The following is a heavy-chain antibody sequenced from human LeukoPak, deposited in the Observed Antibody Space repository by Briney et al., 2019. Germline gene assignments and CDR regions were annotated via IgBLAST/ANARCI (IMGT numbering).Heavy chain of an antibody. Sequence: SETLSLTCAVYGGSFSYYYWSWFRQPPGKGLEWIGEINDRGSTNHNPSLKSRVTISVDTSKNEFSLKLSSVTAADTAVYYCARVPRTGGRNWIDPWGQGTLVTVSS. CDR3: ARVPRTGGRNWIDP. CDR1: GGSFSYYY. V-gene: IGHV4-34*01. CDR2: INDRGST. D-gene: IGHD1-14*01. J-gene: IGHJ5*02.